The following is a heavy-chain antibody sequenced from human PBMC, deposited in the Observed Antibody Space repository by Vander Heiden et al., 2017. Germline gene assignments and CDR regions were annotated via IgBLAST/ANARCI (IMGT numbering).Heavy chain of an antibody. V-gene: IGHV4-59*02. J-gene: IGHJ6*02. CDR1: GGAVSGYY. CDR3: AREGSGNYFDLGYYYYGMDV. D-gene: IGHD3-22*01. Sequence: QVQLQESGPGLVKPSETLSLTCTVSGGAVSGYYWNWIRQPPGKGLDWIGHIYDSGSPDYNPSLKSRVTMSIDTSKNQISLILSSVTAADTAVYYCAREGSGNYFDLGYYYYGMDVWGQGTTVTVSS. CDR2: IYDSGSP.